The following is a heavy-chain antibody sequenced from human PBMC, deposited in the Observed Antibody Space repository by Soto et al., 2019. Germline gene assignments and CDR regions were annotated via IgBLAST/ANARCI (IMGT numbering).Heavy chain of an antibody. CDR3: VRHYSAMGV. Sequence: EVQLVETGGDLIQPGGSLRLSCAASGFTFSSDSMTWVRQAPGKGLEWISIIYSDNNTDYADSVKGRFSISRDTSENILYLQMNSLRAEDTGEYYCVRHYSAMGVWSQGTTVTVSS. V-gene: IGHV3-53*02. CDR1: GFTFSSDS. J-gene: IGHJ6*02. CDR2: IYSDNNT.